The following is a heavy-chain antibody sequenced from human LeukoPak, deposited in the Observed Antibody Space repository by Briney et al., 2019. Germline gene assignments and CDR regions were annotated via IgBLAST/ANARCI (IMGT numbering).Heavy chain of an antibody. Sequence: PSDTLSLTCTVSGGSIRSWFWSWIRQPPGKGREWIGYIYDRGNTNYNPSLKSRVTISADTSKNQFSLRLSSVTAADMAVYYCARYLTQLGYFDFWGQGTLVTVSS. D-gene: IGHD1-1*01. J-gene: IGHJ4*02. CDR3: ARYLTQLGYFDF. CDR2: IYDRGNT. CDR1: GGSIRSWF. V-gene: IGHV4-59*07.